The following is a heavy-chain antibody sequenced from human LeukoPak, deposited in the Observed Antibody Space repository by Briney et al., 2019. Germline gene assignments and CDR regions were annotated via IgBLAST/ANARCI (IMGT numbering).Heavy chain of an antibody. CDR2: IYYSGST. CDR1: GGSISSYY. J-gene: IGHJ4*02. CDR3: ARGRYSFDY. V-gene: IGHV4-59*12. Sequence: SETLSLTCTVSGGSISSYYWSWIRRPPGKGLEWIGYIYYSGSTNYNPSLKSRISISVDTSKNEFSLKLSSVTAADAAVYYCARGRYSFDYWGQGTLVTVSS.